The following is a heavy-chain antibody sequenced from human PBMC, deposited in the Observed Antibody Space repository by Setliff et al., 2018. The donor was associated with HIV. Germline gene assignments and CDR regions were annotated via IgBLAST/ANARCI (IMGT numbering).Heavy chain of an antibody. CDR2: IGGAYEGNT. D-gene: IGHD1-26*01. J-gene: IGHJ4*02. Sequence: GGSLRLSCAASGFTFSTYSMVWVRQAPGKGLEWVSGIGGAYEGNTYHADSVKGRFTIFRENSKNIVYLQMSNLRAEDTALYYCAKVMITTTWAFDFWGQGTPVTVSS. V-gene: IGHV3-23*01. CDR1: GFTFSTYS. CDR3: AKVMITTTWAFDF.